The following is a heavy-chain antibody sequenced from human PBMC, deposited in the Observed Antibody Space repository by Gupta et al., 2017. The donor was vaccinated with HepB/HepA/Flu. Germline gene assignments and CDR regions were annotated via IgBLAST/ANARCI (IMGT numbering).Heavy chain of an antibody. V-gene: IGHV3-23*01. D-gene: IGHD3-3*02. CDR3: AKRVSASNSPFEY. Sequence: FADSVRGRFTISRDNSKNTLHLQMNSLRAEDTAVYYCAKRVSASNSPFEYWGQGTLVTVPS. J-gene: IGHJ4*02.